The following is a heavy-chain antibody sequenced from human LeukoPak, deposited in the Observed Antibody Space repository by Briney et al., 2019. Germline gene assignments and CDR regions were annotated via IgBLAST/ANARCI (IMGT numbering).Heavy chain of an antibody. CDR3: ARAPYDFWSGYPEGIDY. Sequence: ASVKVSCKASGYTFTGYGLSWVRQAPGQGLEWMGWISAYTGDTNYARKVQGRVTLTTDTSTSTAYMELRSLTSDDTAIYYCARAPYDFWSGYPEGIDYWGQGTLVTVSS. V-gene: IGHV1-18*01. D-gene: IGHD3-3*01. CDR2: ISAYTGDT. J-gene: IGHJ4*02. CDR1: GYTFTGYG.